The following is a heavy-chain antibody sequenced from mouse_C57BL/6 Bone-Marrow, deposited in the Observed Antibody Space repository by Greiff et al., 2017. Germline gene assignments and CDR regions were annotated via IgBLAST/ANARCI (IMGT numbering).Heavy chain of an antibody. CDR3: ARSKNWDSWFAY. CDR2: INPGSGGT. Sequence: VQLQESGAELVRPGTSVKVSCKASGYAFTNYLIEWVKQRPGQGLEWIGVINPGSGGTNYNEKFKGKATLTADKSSSTAYMQLSSLTSEDSVVYFCARSKNWDSWFAYWGQGTLVTVSA. D-gene: IGHD4-1*01. J-gene: IGHJ3*01. CDR1: GYAFTNYL. V-gene: IGHV1-54*01.